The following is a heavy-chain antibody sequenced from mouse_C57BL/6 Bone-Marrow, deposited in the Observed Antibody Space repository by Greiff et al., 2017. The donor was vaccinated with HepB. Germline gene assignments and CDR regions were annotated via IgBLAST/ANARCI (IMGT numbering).Heavy chain of an antibody. Sequence: VQLKESGPGLVKPSQSLSLTCSVPGYSITSGYYWNWIRQFPGNTLEWMGYISYDGSNNYNPSLKNRISITRDTSKNQFFRKLNSVTTEDTATYYGARRAYGSSYGFAYWGQGTLVTVSA. CDR2: ISYDGSN. D-gene: IGHD1-1*01. CDR3: ARRAYGSSYGFAY. CDR1: GYSITSGYY. J-gene: IGHJ3*01. V-gene: IGHV3-6*01.